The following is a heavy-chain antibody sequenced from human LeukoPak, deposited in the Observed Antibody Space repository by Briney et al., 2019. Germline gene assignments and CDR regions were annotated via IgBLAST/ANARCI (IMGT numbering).Heavy chain of an antibody. J-gene: IGHJ4*02. CDR1: GFTFSSYG. D-gene: IGHD3-22*01. V-gene: IGHV3-30*18. Sequence: PGGSLRLSCAASGFTFSSYGMHWVRQAPGKGLEWVAVISYDGSNKYYADSVKGRFTISRDNSKNTLYLQMNSLRAEDTAVYYWAKNPYDSSADYYYSLTFFDYWGRGTLITVSS. CDR3: AKNPYDSSADYYYSLTFFDY. CDR2: ISYDGSNK.